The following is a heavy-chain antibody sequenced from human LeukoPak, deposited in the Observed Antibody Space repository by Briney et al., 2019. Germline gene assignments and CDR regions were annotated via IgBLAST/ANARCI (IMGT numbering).Heavy chain of an antibody. V-gene: IGHV1-69*13. D-gene: IGHD5-18*01. CDR3: AGGYSYYHDY. J-gene: IGHJ4*02. CDR1: GYTFTGYY. Sequence: SVKVSCKASGYTFTGYYMHWVRQAPGQGLEWMGGIIPIFGTANYAQKFQGRVTITADESTSTAYMELSSLRSEDTAVYYCAGGYSYYHDYWGQGTLVTVSS. CDR2: IIPIFGTA.